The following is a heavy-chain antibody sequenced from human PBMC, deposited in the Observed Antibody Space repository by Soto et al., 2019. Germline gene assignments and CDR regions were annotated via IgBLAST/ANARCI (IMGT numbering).Heavy chain of an antibody. D-gene: IGHD3-22*01. CDR2: IIPIFGTA. CDR1: GGTFSSYA. J-gene: IGHJ4*02. V-gene: IGHV1-69*13. CDR3: AALTYYYDSSGYYGPDY. Sequence: ASVKVSCKASGGTFSSYAISWVRQAPGQGLEWMGGIIPIFGTANYAQKFQGRVTITADESTSTAYMELSSLRSEDTAVYYCAALTYYYDSSGYYGPDYWGQGTLVTVSS.